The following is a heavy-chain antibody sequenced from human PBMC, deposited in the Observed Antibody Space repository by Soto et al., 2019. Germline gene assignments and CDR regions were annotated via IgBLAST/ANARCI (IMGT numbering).Heavy chain of an antibody. V-gene: IGHV1-2*02. CDR3: ARVGRGYSGYDAGWFYP. J-gene: IGHJ5*02. CDR2: INPNSGGT. Sequence: ASVKVSCKASGYTFTGYYMHWVRQAPGQGLEWMGWINPNSGGTNYAQKFQGRVTMTRDTSISTAYMELSRLRSDDTAVYYCARVGRGYSGYDAGWFYPWGQGTLVTYSS. D-gene: IGHD5-12*01. CDR1: GYTFTGYY.